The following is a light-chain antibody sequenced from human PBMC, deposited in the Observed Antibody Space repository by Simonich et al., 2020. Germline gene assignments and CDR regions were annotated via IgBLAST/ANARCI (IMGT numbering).Light chain of an antibody. CDR2: WAS. J-gene: IGKJ1*01. V-gene: IGKV4-1*01. CDR1: QSVLYSSNNKNY. Sequence: DIVMTQSPDSLAVSLGERATINCKSSQSVLYSSNNKNYLAWYQQKQGQPPKLLIYWASTRESGVPDRFSGSGSGTEFTLTIRSMQSEDFAVYYCQHYNNWPPWTFGQGTKVEIK. CDR3: QHYNNWPPWT.